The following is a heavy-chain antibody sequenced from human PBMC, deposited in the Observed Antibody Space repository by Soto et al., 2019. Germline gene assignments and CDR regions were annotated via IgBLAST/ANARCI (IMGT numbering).Heavy chain of an antibody. CDR3: ARSWIQLWLIYFDY. CDR2: IYYSGST. J-gene: IGHJ4*02. CDR1: GGSISSSSYY. V-gene: IGHV4-39*01. Sequence: QLQLQESGPGLVKPSETLSLTCTVSGGSISSSSYYWGWIRQPPGKGLEWIGSIYYSGSTYYNPSLKSRVTISVDTSKNQFSLKLSSVTAADTAVYYCARSWIQLWLIYFDYWGQGTLVTVSS. D-gene: IGHD5-18*01.